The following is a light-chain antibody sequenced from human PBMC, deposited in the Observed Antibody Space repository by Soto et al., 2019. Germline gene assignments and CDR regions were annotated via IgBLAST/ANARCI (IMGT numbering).Light chain of an antibody. CDR1: SSDVGGYRY. J-gene: IGLJ2*01. V-gene: IGLV2-14*01. Sequence: QSALTQPASVSGSPGQSITISCTGTSSDVGGYRYVSWYQQFPDKAPKLMIYEVSNRPSGVSSRFSGSKSGNTASLTISGLQAEDAADYYCSSYTSSGPLVVFGGGTKVTVL. CDR3: SSYTSSGPLVV. CDR2: EVS.